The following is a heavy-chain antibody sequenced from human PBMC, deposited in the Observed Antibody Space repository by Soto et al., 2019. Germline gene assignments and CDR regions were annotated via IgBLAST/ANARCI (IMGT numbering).Heavy chain of an antibody. CDR3: ARGEVTTGVY. D-gene: IGHD4-17*01. CDR1: GGSVNGYY. Sequence: QVQLQQWGAGLLKPSETLSLTCAVYGGSVNGYYWSWIRQPPGKGLEWIGEINHSGNINYSPSLKSRVTMSVDTSKNQLSLKLNSVTAADTAVYDCARGEVTTGVYWGQGTLVTVSS. V-gene: IGHV4-34*01. J-gene: IGHJ4*02. CDR2: INHSGNI.